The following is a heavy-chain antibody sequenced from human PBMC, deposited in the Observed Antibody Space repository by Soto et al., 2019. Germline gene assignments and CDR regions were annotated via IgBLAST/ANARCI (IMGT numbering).Heavy chain of an antibody. D-gene: IGHD2-2*01. CDR2: IYYSGST. J-gene: IGHJ4*02. CDR1: GGSISSYY. V-gene: IGHV4-59*01. Sequence: SETLSLTCTVSGGSISSYYWSWIRQPPGKGLEWIGYIYYSGSTNYNPSLKSRVTISVDTSKNQFSLKLSSVTAADTAVYYCARASPYCSSTSCPRGYFAYWGQGTLVTVSS. CDR3: ARASPYCSSTSCPRGYFAY.